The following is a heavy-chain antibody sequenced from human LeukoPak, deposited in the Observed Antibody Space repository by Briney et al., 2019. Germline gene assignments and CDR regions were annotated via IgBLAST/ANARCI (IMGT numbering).Heavy chain of an antibody. CDR3: ARRAYSSSWSYFDY. CDR1: GYSFTSCW. CDR2: IYPGDSDA. Sequence: GESLKISCKGSGYSFTSCWIGWGRQMPRKGLEWMGIIYPGDSDARSSPSFQGQVTISVYKSTSTAFLQWSSLKASDTAMYLCARRAYSSSWSYFDYWGQGTLVTVSS. V-gene: IGHV5-51*01. D-gene: IGHD6-13*01. J-gene: IGHJ4*02.